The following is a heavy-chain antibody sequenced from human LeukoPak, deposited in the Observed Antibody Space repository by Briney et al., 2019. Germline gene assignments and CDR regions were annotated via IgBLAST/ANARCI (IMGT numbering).Heavy chain of an antibody. CDR3: ARGTAAAGTGGADY. J-gene: IGHJ4*02. D-gene: IGHD6-13*01. CDR2: ISAYNGNT. V-gene: IGHV1-18*01. Sequence: ASVKVSCKASGYTFTSYGISWVRQAPGQGLEWMGWISAYNGNTNYAQKLQGRVTMTTDPSTSTAYMELRSLRSDDTAVYYCARGTAAAGTGGADYWGQATPATVSS. CDR1: GYTFTSYG.